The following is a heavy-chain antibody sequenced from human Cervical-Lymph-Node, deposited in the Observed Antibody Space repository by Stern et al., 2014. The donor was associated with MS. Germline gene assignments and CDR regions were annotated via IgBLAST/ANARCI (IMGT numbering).Heavy chain of an antibody. D-gene: IGHD5-18*01. V-gene: IGHV3-53*01. J-gene: IGHJ4*02. CDR1: GFRVSTTF. CDR3: ARKTDTAVGGDY. Sequence: EVHLVESGGGLIQPGGSLRLSCAASGFRVSTTFMSWVRQAPGKGLEWVSLMYSRGGTNYADSVKGRFTISRDSSKNTLYLQMSDLRAEDTAVYYCARKTDTAVGGDYWGPGTLVTVSS. CDR2: MYSRGGT.